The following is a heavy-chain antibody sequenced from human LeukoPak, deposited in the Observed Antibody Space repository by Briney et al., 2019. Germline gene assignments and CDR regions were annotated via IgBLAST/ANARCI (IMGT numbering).Heavy chain of an antibody. CDR2: ISSSSSYI. CDR1: GFTFSSYS. D-gene: IGHD4-11*01. Sequence: KAGGSLRLSCAASGFTFSSYSMNWVRQAPGKGREWVSSISSSSSYIYYADSVKGRFTISRDNPKNSLYLQMNSLRAEDTALYYCARDLATVKTGPDYWGQGTLVSVSS. V-gene: IGHV3-21*01. CDR3: ARDLATVKTGPDY. J-gene: IGHJ4*02.